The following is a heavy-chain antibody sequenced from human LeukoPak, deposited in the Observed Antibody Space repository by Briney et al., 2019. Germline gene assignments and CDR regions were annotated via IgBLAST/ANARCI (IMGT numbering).Heavy chain of an antibody. Sequence: GGSLRLSCAASGFTFSSYGMHWVSQAPGNGLEWVAVFSSDGSYKEYADSVKGRFAISRDSSTNTLYLQMNSLRAEDTAVYYCARDLSMWALDFDYRGQGTLVTVSS. CDR1: GFTFSSYG. J-gene: IGHJ4*02. D-gene: IGHD1-26*01. CDR2: FSSDGSYK. CDR3: ARDLSMWALDFDY. V-gene: IGHV3-33*01.